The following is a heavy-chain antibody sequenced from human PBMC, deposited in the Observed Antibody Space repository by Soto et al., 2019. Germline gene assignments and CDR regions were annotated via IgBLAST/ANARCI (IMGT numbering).Heavy chain of an antibody. CDR3: ARDQEVNYSDYGGSDHYYGMDV. D-gene: IGHD4-17*01. J-gene: IGHJ6*02. CDR2: IYYTGST. V-gene: IGHV4-31*03. Sequence: SETLSLTCTVSGGSISGGGYYWAWIRQHPGKGLEWIGYIYYTGSTYYNPSLKSRITISVDTSKNQFSLKLSSVTATDTAVYFCARDQEVNYSDYGGSDHYYGMDVWGQGTTVTVSS. CDR1: GGSISGGGYY.